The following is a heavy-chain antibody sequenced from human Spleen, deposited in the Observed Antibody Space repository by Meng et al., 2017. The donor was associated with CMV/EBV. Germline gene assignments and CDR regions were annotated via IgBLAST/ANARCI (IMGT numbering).Heavy chain of an antibody. V-gene: IGHV1-3*02. J-gene: IGHJ4*02. CDR1: GYTFTSYA. Sequence: ASVKVSCKASGYTFTSYAMHWVRQAPGQRLEWMGWSNAGNGNTKYSQEFQGRVTITRDTSASTAYMELSSLRSEDMAVYYCARDMVSFGYFGYWGQGMLVTVSS. CDR2: SNAGNGNT. CDR3: ARDMVSFGYFGY. D-gene: IGHD5-18*01.